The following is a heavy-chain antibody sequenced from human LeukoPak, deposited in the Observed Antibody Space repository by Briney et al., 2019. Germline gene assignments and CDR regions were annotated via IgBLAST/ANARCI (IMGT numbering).Heavy chain of an antibody. CDR3: ARDQRIEERLVDY. CDR2: IYSGGST. J-gene: IGHJ4*02. D-gene: IGHD2-15*01. Sequence: GGSLRLSCAASGFTVSSNYMSWVRQAPGKGLEWVSVIYSGGSTYYADSVKGRFTISRDNSENTLYLQMNSLRAEDTAVYYCARDQRIEERLVDYWGQGTLVTVSS. V-gene: IGHV3-53*01. CDR1: GFTVSSNY.